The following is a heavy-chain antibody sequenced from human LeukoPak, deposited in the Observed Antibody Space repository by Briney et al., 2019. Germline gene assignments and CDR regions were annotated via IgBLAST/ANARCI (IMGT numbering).Heavy chain of an antibody. J-gene: IGHJ3*02. CDR2: ISWNSGSI. CDR3: AKDYYDSSGYYYEENAFDI. Sequence: PGGSLRLSCAASGFTFDDYAMHWVRQAPGKGLEWVSGISWNSGSIGYADSVKGRFTISRDNAKNSLYLQMNSLRAEDTALYYCAKDYYDSSGYYYEENAFDIWGQGTMVTVSS. V-gene: IGHV3-9*01. D-gene: IGHD3-22*01. CDR1: GFTFDDYA.